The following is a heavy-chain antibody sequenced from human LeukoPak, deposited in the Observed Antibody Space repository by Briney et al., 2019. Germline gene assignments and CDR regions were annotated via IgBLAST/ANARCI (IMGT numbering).Heavy chain of an antibody. Sequence: ASVKVSCKASGYTFTSYDINWVRQATGQGLEWMGWMNPNSSNTGYAQKFQGRVTMTRNTSISTAYMELSRLRSDDTAVYYCAIIRGYSYGPFDYWGQGTLVTVSS. CDR3: AIIRGYSYGPFDY. D-gene: IGHD5-18*01. V-gene: IGHV1-8*01. CDR2: MNPNSSNT. CDR1: GYTFTSYD. J-gene: IGHJ4*02.